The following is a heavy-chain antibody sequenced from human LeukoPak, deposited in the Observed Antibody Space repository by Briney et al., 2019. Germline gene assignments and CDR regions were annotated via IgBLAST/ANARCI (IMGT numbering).Heavy chain of an antibody. J-gene: IGHJ4*02. Sequence: GGSLRFSCTPSGSTFVALRMPWAGQLPGRGREGLSYISTSSRSTYYADSVKGRFTISRDNAKNTLFLDMHSLRPGDSAVYYCARSAVRGVACDYWGQGTLLTVSS. CDR1: GSTFVALR. V-gene: IGHV3-48*01. CDR3: ARSAVRGVACDY. D-gene: IGHD3-10*01. CDR2: ISTSSRST.